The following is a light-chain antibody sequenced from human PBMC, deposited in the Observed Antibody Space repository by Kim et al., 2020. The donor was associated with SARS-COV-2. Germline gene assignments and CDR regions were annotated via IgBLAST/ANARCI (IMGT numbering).Light chain of an antibody. CDR1: GSDVESYNL. J-gene: IGLJ1*01. CDR2: EVS. V-gene: IGLV2-23*02. Sequence: GQAITLSCTGTGSDVESYNLVSWYQQHPGKAPKVMIYEVSKRPSGVSNRFSGSKSGNTASLTISGLQAEDEADYYCYSYAGSSTYVFGTGTKVTVL. CDR3: YSYAGSSTYV.